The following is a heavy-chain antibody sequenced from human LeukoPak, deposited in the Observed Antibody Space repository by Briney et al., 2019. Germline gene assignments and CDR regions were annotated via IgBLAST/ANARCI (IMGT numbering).Heavy chain of an antibody. CDR2: ISGGDST. Sequence: GGSLRLSCAASGFTFSSYAMSWVRQAPGKGLEWVSVISGGDSTYYADSVKGRFTISRDNSKNTLYLQMNSLRAEDTAVYYCAKDRAYYYDSSGYYYFDSWGLGTLVTVSS. CDR3: AKDRAYYYDSSGYYYFDS. J-gene: IGHJ4*02. V-gene: IGHV3-23*01. CDR1: GFTFSSYA. D-gene: IGHD3-22*01.